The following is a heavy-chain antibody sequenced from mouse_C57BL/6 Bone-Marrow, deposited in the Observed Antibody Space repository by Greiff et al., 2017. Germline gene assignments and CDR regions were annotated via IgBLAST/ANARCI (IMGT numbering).Heavy chain of an antibody. J-gene: IGHJ1*03. CDR3: ARDGLLLYFDV. CDR2: INPSTGGT. Sequence: VHVKQSGPELVKPGASVKISCKASGYSFTGYYMNWVKQSPEKSLEWIGEINPSTGGTTYNQKFKAKATLTVDKSSRTAYMQLKSLTSEDSAVYYCARDGLLLYFDVWGTGTTVTVSS. V-gene: IGHV1-42*01. D-gene: IGHD1-1*01. CDR1: GYSFTGYY.